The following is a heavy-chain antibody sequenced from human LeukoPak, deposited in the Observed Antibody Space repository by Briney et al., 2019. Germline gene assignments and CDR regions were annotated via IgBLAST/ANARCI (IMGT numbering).Heavy chain of an antibody. J-gene: IGHJ6*03. CDR1: GFTFDDYG. CDR2: INWNGGST. Sequence: TGGSLRLSCAASGFTFDDYGMSWVRQAPGKGLEWVSGINWNGGSTGYADSVKGRFTISRDNAKNSLYLQMNSLRAEDTAVYYCARDLPYYYYMDVWGNGTTVTISS. CDR3: ARDLPYYYYMDV. V-gene: IGHV3-20*04.